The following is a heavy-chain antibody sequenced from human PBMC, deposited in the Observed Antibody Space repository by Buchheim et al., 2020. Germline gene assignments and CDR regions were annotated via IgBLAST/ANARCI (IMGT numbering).Heavy chain of an antibody. CDR3: AKAREYYDFWSGTYYYYGMYV. V-gene: IGHV3-30*18. J-gene: IGHJ6*02. CDR1: GFTFSSYG. CDR2: ISYDGSNK. D-gene: IGHD3-3*01. Sequence: QVQLVESGGGVVQPGRSLRLSCAASGFTFSSYGMHWVRQAPGKGLEWVAVISYDGSNKYYADSVKGRFTISRDNSKNTMYLQMNSLRAEDTAVYYCAKAREYYDFWSGTYYYYGMYVWGQGTT.